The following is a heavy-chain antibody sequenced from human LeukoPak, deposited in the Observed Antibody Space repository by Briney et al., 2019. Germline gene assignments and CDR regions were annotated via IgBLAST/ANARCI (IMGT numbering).Heavy chain of an antibody. CDR2: INPSDGAT. J-gene: IGHJ6*03. Sequence: ASVKVSCKASGYTFTKYYIHWVRQAPGQGLEWMGMINPSDGATTYAQRFQGRAIMNRDMSTTTVYMDLRSLRSEDTAVYFCARERRGGLSGSLGELFASYYTYYYMDVWGRGTTVSVSS. CDR1: GYTFTKYY. CDR3: ARERRGGLSGSLGELFASYYTYYYMDV. D-gene: IGHD3-16*01. V-gene: IGHV1-46*01.